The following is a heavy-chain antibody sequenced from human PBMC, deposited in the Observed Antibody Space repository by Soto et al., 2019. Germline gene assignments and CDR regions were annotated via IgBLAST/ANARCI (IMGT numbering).Heavy chain of an antibody. CDR1: GFTFSSYS. CDR2: ISSSSYI. D-gene: IGHD6-6*01. V-gene: IGHV3-21*04. Sequence: GGSLRLSCAASGFTFSSYSMNWVRQAPGKGLEWVSSISSSSYIYYADSVKGRFTISRDNTKNTLYLQMNSLRAEDTAVYYCAKGGIAARPDWFDPWGQGTLVTVSS. CDR3: AKGGIAARPDWFDP. J-gene: IGHJ5*02.